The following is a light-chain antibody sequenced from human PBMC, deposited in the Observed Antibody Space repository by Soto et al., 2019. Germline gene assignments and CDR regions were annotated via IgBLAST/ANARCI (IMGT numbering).Light chain of an antibody. J-gene: IGLJ1*01. V-gene: IGLV2-8*01. CDR3: ASYAGTKLFV. CDR1: SSDVGFYNF. CDR2: EVT. Sequence: QSALTQPPSASGSPGQSLTISCTGTSSDVGFYNFVSWYQQRPGKAPKLVIYEVTKRPSGVPDRFSGSKSGSTASLTVSGRQADDEADYYCASYAGTKLFVFGSGTKLTVL.